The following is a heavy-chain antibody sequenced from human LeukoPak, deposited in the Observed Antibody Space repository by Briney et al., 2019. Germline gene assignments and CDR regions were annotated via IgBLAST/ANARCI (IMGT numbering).Heavy chain of an antibody. CDR3: ARVRGVVVPAAPSDYYYGMDV. CDR1: GGSISSYY. V-gene: IGHV4-59*01. CDR2: IYYSGST. Sequence: SETLSLTCTVSGGSISSYYWSWLRQPPGKGLEWIGYIYYSGSTNYNPSLKSRVTISVDTSKNQFSLKLSSVTAADTAVYYCARVRGVVVPAAPSDYYYGMDVRGQGTTVTVSS. D-gene: IGHD2-2*01. J-gene: IGHJ6*02.